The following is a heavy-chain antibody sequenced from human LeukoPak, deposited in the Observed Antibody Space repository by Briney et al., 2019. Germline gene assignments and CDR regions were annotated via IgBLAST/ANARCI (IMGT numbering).Heavy chain of an antibody. CDR2: IYSSGYT. CDR1: GFTVSSNF. CDR3: VRASSTTAAGLFDY. Sequence: PGGSLRLSCAASGFTVSSNFMSWVRQAPGEGLEWVSVIYSSGYTVYTASVKGRFTISRDNSKNTLYLQMNSLRADDTAVYYCVRASSTTAAGLFDYWGQGTLVTVSS. D-gene: IGHD2-2*01. J-gene: IGHJ4*02. V-gene: IGHV3-53*01.